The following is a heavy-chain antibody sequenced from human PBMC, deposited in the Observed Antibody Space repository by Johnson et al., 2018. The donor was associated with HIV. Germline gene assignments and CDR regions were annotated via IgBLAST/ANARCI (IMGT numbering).Heavy chain of an antibody. CDR3: ARRGLVGIVATSRGAFDI. Sequence: QVQLVESGGGVVQPGRSLRLSCAASGFTFSSYAMHWVRQAPGKGLEWVAVISYDGSNKYYADSVKGRFTLTRDNSKNTLYLQMNSLRAEGTAGYYCARRGLVGIVATSRGAFDIWGQGTMVTVSS. J-gene: IGHJ3*02. V-gene: IGHV3-30-3*01. CDR2: ISYDGSNK. CDR1: GFTFSSYA. D-gene: IGHD5-12*01.